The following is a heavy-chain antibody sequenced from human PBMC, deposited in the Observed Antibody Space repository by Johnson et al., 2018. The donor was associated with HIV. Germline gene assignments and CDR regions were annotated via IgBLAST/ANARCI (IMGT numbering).Heavy chain of an antibody. D-gene: IGHD3-16*02. Sequence: QLVESGGGVVRPGGSLRLSCAASGFTFDDYGMSWVRQAPGKGLEWVSGINCNGGSTCYADSVKGRFTISRDNAKNSLYLQMNSLRDGDTAVYYCARGGGGIGTDDAFDIWGQGTMVTVSS. CDR3: ARGGGGIGTDDAFDI. CDR1: GFTFDDYG. CDR2: INCNGGST. J-gene: IGHJ3*02. V-gene: IGHV3-20*04.